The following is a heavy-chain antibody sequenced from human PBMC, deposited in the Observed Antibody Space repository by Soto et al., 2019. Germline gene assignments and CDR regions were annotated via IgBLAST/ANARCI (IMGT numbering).Heavy chain of an antibody. D-gene: IGHD6-19*01. J-gene: IGHJ4*02. V-gene: IGHV1-69*02. CDR1: GGTFSSYT. CDR3: TTSSTGWSPFDY. CDR2: IIPILGIA. Sequence: ASVKVSCKASGGTFSSYTISWVRQAPGQGLEWMGRIIPILGIANYAQNFQGRVTITADKSTSTAYMELSSLRSEDTAVYYCTTSSTGWSPFDYWGQGTLVTVSS.